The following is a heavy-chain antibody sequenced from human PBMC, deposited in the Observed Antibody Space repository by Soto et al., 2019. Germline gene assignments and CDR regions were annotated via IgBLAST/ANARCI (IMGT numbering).Heavy chain of an antibody. CDR3: AKDGSTVDPSYFDY. CDR1: GFTFSSYG. J-gene: IGHJ4*02. CDR2: ISYDGSNK. V-gene: IGHV3-30*18. D-gene: IGHD4-4*01. Sequence: GGSLRLSCAASGFTFSSYGMHWVRQAPGKGLEWVAVISYDGSNKYYADSVKGRFTISRDNSKNTLYLQMNSLRAEDTAVYYCAKDGSTVDPSYFDYWGQGTLVTVSS.